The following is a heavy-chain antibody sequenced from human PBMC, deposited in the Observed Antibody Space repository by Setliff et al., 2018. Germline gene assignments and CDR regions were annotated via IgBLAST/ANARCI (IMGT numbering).Heavy chain of an antibody. D-gene: IGHD3-22*01. CDR3: ARESRYYNDNLGTLDY. Sequence: SETLSLTCTVSGGSISSGDYYWSWIRQPPGKGLEWIGYIYYSGSTYYNPSLKSRVTISVDTSKNQFSLKLGSVTAADTAVYYCARESRYYNDNLGTLDYWGQGTLVTVSS. V-gene: IGHV4-30-4*08. J-gene: IGHJ4*02. CDR1: GGSISSGDYY. CDR2: IYYSGST.